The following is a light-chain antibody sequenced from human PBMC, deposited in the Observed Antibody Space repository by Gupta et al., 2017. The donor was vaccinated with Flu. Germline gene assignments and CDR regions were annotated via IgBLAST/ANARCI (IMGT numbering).Light chain of an antibody. CDR3: QQYGSSRRT. CDR2: GAS. Sequence: GTLSLSPGERATLSCRASQSVSSSYLAWYQQKPSQAPRLLIYGASSRATGIPDRFSGSGSGTDFTLTISRLEPEDFAVYYCQQYGSSRRTFGQGTKVEIK. CDR1: QSVSSSY. J-gene: IGKJ1*01. V-gene: IGKV3-20*01.